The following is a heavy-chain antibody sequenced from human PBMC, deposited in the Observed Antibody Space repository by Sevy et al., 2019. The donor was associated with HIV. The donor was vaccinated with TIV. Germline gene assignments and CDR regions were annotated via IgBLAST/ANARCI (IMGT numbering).Heavy chain of an antibody. Sequence: SETLSLTCTVSGGSISSSSYYWGWIRQPPGKGLEWIGSIYYSGSTYYNPSLKSRVTLSVDTSKNQFSLKLSSVTAADTAVYYCARLPDYDFYPNWFDPWGQGTLVTVSS. CDR3: ARLPDYDFYPNWFDP. J-gene: IGHJ5*02. CDR2: IYYSGST. V-gene: IGHV4-39*01. D-gene: IGHD3-3*01. CDR1: GGSISSSSYY.